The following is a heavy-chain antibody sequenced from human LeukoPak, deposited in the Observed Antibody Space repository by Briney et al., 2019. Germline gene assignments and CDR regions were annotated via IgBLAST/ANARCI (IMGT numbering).Heavy chain of an antibody. CDR2: INPNSGGT. CDR1: GYTFTGYY. D-gene: IGHD6-13*01. Sequence: ASVKVSCKASGYTFTGYYMHWVRQAPGQGLEWMGWINPNSGGTNYAQKFQGRVTMTRDTSISTAYMELSRLRSDDTAVYYCAYSSSPRNWFDPWGQGTLVAVSS. V-gene: IGHV1-2*02. CDR3: AYSSSPRNWFDP. J-gene: IGHJ5*02.